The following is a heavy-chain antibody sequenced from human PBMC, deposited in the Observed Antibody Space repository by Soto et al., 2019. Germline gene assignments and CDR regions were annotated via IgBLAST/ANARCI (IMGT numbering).Heavy chain of an antibody. CDR1: GFTFTNYW. CDR2: IDGVGTGT. Sequence: EVQLVQSGGGSVEPGGSLRLSCAASGFTFTNYWMHWVSQVPGKGLVWVSRIDGVGTGTSYSDSVRGRFTISRDNAENTLYLKMNSLRAEDTAVYYCTTVFKNWGQGTPVTVSS. CDR3: TTVFKN. J-gene: IGHJ1*01. D-gene: IGHD3-3*01. V-gene: IGHV3-74*01.